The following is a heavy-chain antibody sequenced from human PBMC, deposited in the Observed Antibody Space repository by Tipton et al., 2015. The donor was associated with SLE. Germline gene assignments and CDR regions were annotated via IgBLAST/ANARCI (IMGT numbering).Heavy chain of an antibody. Sequence: LRLSCTVSGASMSSHYWSWIRQPPGKGLEWIGYINYLGNTDYNPSLKRRVTISADTSKSQFSLTLNFVTAADTAVYYCARYTVGTMEDPWGQGILVTVSS. J-gene: IGHJ5*02. CDR2: INYLGNT. D-gene: IGHD4-11*01. CDR1: GASMSSHY. V-gene: IGHV4-59*11. CDR3: ARYTVGTMEDP.